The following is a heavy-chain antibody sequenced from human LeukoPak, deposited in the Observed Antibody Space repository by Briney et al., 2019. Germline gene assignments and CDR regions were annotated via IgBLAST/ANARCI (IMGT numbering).Heavy chain of an antibody. CDR3: ARTYDYGDYGFWFDP. Sequence: GGSLRLSCAASGFTFSSYAMSWVRQAPGKGLEWVSAISGSGGSTYYADSVKGRFTISRDNSKNTLYLQMNSLRAEDTAVYYCARTYDYGDYGFWFDPWGQGTLVTVSS. V-gene: IGHV3-23*01. CDR2: ISGSGGST. D-gene: IGHD4-17*01. CDR1: GFTFSSYA. J-gene: IGHJ5*02.